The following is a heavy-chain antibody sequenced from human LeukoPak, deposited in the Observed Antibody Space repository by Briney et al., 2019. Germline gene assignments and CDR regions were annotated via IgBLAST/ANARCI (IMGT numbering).Heavy chain of an antibody. CDR1: GGSISSGGYY. D-gene: IGHD4-17*01. CDR3: ARGGYGDYNLYYYGMDV. CDR2: IYYSGST. J-gene: IGHJ6*02. Sequence: QPSKTLSLTCTVSGGSISSGGYYWSWIRQHPGKGLEWIGYIYYSGSTYYNPSLKSRVTISVDTPKNQFSLKLSSVTAADTAVYYCARGGYGDYNLYYYGMDVWGQGTTVTVSS. V-gene: IGHV4-31*03.